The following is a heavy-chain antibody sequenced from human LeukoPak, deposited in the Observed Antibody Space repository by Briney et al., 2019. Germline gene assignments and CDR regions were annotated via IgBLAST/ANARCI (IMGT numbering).Heavy chain of an antibody. D-gene: IGHD4-23*01. J-gene: IGHJ5*02. V-gene: IGHV4-38-2*02. CDR1: GYSISSGYY. CDR2: IYHSGST. CDR3: ARIDYGGNSADWFDP. Sequence: NPSETLSLTCTVSGYSISSGYYWGWIRQSPGKGLEWIGSIYHSGSTYYNPSLKSRVTISVDTSKNQFSLKLSSVTAADTAVYYCARIDYGGNSADWFDPWGQGTLVTVSS.